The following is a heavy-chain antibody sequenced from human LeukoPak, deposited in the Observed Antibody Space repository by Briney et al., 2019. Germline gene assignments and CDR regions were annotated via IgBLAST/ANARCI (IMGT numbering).Heavy chain of an antibody. CDR3: ASFDYDSSGQSDH. V-gene: IGHV4-34*01. CDR1: GGSFSGSY. J-gene: IGHJ3*01. D-gene: IGHD3-22*01. CDR2: INHSGRT. Sequence: SETLSLTCALHGGSFSGSYWSWIRQPPGKGLGWIGEINHSGRTNYNPSLKSRFTISVNTSKTQFSLKLSSVTAADTAVYYCASFDYDSSGQSDHWGQGTMVTVSS.